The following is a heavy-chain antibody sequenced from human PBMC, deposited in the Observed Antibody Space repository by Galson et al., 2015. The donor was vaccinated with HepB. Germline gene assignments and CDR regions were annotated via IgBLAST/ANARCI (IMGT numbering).Heavy chain of an antibody. Sequence: SVKVSCKASGYTFTGYYMHWVRQAPGQGLEWMGRVNPNSGGTNYAQKFQGRVTMTRDTSISTAYMELSRLRSDDTAVYYCARGASGRRWLQGPTFYWGQGTLVTVSS. CDR2: VNPNSGGT. J-gene: IGHJ4*02. CDR1: GYTFTGYY. D-gene: IGHD5-24*01. CDR3: ARGASGRRWLQGPTFY. V-gene: IGHV1-2*06.